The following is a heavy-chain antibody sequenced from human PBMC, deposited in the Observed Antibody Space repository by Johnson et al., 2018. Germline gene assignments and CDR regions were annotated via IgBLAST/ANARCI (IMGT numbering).Heavy chain of an antibody. J-gene: IGHJ4*02. CDR2: INWNSNNI. CDR3: VKSDGSTSWGPAFDY. V-gene: IGHV3-9*01. CDR1: GFTFDDYA. Sequence: VQLVESGGGLVQPGRSLRLSCEASGFTFDDYAMHWVRQGPGKGLEWVAGINWNSNNIDYADSTKGRFTISRDNAKNSLYLQINSLGFEDTALYYCVKSDGSTSWGPAFDYWGQGTLVTVSS. D-gene: IGHD2-2*01.